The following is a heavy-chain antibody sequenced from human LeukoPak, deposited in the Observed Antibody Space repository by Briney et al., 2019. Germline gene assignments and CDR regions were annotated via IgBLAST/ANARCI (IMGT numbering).Heavy chain of an antibody. V-gene: IGHV4-61*02. CDR2: IYTTGST. Sequence: SETLSLTCTVSGDSISSGDFYWSWIRQPAGKGLEWIGRIYTTGSTNYNPSLKSRVTISVDTSKNQFSLKLSSVTAADTAVYYCARVPLDDFWSGYFDQYYYYYYMDVWGKGTTVTVSS. J-gene: IGHJ6*03. CDR3: ARVPLDDFWSGYFDQYYYYYYMDV. CDR1: GDSISSGDFY. D-gene: IGHD3-3*01.